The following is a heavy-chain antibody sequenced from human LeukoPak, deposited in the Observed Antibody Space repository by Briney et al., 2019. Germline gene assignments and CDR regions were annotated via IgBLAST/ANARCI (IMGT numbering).Heavy chain of an antibody. Sequence: SETLSLTCAVYGGSFSGYYWSWIRQPPGKGLEWIGEINHSGSTNYNPSLKSRVTISVDTSKNQFSLKLSSVTAADTAVYYCASYGGEEGDFDYWGQGTLVTVSS. CDR2: INHSGST. J-gene: IGHJ4*02. V-gene: IGHV4-34*01. CDR1: GGSFSGYY. D-gene: IGHD4/OR15-4a*01. CDR3: ASYGGEEGDFDY.